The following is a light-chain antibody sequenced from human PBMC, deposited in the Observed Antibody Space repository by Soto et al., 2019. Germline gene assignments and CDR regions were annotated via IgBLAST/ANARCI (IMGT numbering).Light chain of an antibody. Sequence: IVMTQSPAILSVSPGERATLSCRASQSIGINLAWYQQKPGQAPRLVIYGASSRATAFPARFSGRGSGTEFTFTISSLQSEDFAVYYCHQYNNWPATFGQGTKLEIK. V-gene: IGKV3-15*01. CDR3: HQYNNWPAT. J-gene: IGKJ2*01. CDR2: GAS. CDR1: QSIGIN.